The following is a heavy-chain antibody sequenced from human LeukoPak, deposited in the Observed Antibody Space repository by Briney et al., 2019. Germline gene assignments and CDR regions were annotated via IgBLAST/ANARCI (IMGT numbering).Heavy chain of an antibody. D-gene: IGHD3-22*01. CDR3: ARTSEYYYDSSGYYYDAFDI. CDR1: GFTFSNAW. J-gene: IGHJ3*02. V-gene: IGHV3-15*01. CDR2: IKSKTDGGTT. Sequence: GGSLRLSCAASGFTFSNAWMSWVRQAPGKGLEWVGRIKSKTDGGTTDYAAPVKGRFTISRDDSKNTLYLQMNSLRAEDTAVYYCARTSEYYYDSSGYYYDAFDIWAKGQWSPSLQ.